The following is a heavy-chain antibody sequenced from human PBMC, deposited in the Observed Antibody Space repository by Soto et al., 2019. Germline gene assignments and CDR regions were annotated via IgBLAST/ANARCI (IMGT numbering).Heavy chain of an antibody. CDR1: GLTFSTYA. CDR3: AKSPGGLDGYNYGYYGMDV. CDR2: IGGSGTGGRT. Sequence: EVHLLESGGDLVQPGGSLRLSCTASGLTFSTYAMSWVRQAPGKGLEWVSAIGGSGTGGRTYYADSGKGRFTISRDNSKNTVYLQMNSLRADDTAVYYCAKSPGGLDGYNYGYYGMDVWGQGTTVTVSS. J-gene: IGHJ6*02. D-gene: IGHD5-12*01. V-gene: IGHV3-23*01.